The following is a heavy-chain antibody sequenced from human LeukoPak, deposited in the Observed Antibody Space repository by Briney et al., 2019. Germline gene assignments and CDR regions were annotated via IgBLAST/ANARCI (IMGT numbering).Heavy chain of an antibody. CDR3: ALNAPYYYYGLDV. J-gene: IGHJ6*02. D-gene: IGHD2-2*01. CDR2: ISDSGGST. CDR1: GFTFSSYA. Sequence: GSLRLSCAASGFTFSSYAMSWVRQARGKGLEWVSSISDSGGSTYYADSVKGRFTISRDNSKNTLYLQMNNLRAEDTAVYYCALNAPYYYYGLDVWGQGTTVTVSS. V-gene: IGHV3-23*01.